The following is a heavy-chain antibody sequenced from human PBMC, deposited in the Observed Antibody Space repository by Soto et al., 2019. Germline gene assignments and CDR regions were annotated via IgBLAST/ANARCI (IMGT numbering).Heavy chain of an antibody. J-gene: IGHJ4*02. Sequence: DVYLLESGGTLVQPGGSLRLSCAASGFDFSSYAMTWVRQAPGKGLEWVSGITYTGDTTYYADSVKGRFTISRDNSRNTLYLQMTSLRADATAMYFCAKDWPGTSSVTSDYWGQGTLVTVSS. CDR1: GFDFSSYA. CDR2: ITYTGDTT. CDR3: AKDWPGTSSVTSDY. V-gene: IGHV3-23*01. D-gene: IGHD4-17*01.